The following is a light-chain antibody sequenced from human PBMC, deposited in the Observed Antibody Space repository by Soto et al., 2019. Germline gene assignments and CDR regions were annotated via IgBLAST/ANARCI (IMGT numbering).Light chain of an antibody. CDR3: QQYYSPPRYT. J-gene: IGKJ2*01. CDR2: WAS. Sequence: DIVMTQSPEYLAVSLGERATINCKSSLNVLYSSNNNNLIAWYQQKPGQPPKLLIYWASTRESGVPDRFSGSGSGRDITLTISSLQAEDVALYYCQQYYSPPRYTFGQGTRLEIK. V-gene: IGKV4-1*01. CDR1: LNVLYSSNNNNL.